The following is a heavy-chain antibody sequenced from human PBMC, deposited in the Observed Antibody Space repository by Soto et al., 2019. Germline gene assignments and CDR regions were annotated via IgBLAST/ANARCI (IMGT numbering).Heavy chain of an antibody. D-gene: IGHD3-3*01. CDR2: IYYSGST. CDR1: GGSISSGGYY. CDR3: ASFVRDFWSGLELGMDV. J-gene: IGHJ6*02. Sequence: SETLSLTCTVSGGSISSGGYYWSWIRQHPGKGLEWIGYIYYSGSTYYNPSLKSRVTISVDTSKNQFSLKLSSVTAADTAVYYCASFVRDFWSGLELGMDVWGQGTTVTVSS. V-gene: IGHV4-31*03.